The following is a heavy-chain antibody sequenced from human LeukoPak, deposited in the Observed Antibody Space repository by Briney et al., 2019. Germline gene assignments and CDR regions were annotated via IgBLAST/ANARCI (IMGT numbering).Heavy chain of an antibody. J-gene: IGHJ4*02. CDR3: ASYDYGGKKIDY. CDR2: INHRGST. D-gene: IGHD4-23*01. V-gene: IGHV4-34*01. CDR1: GGSFSSYY. Sequence: SETLSLTCAVHGGSFSSYYWSWIRQPPGKGLEWIGEINHRGSTNYNPSLKSRVTISADTSKNQFSLKLSSVTAADTAVYYCASYDYGGKKIDYWGQGTLVTVSS.